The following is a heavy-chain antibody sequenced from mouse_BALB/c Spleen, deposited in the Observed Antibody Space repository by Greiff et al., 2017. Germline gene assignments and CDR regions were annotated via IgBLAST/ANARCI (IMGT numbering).Heavy chain of an antibody. Sequence: QVQLKESGAELAQPGASVKMSCTASGFTFTSYWMHWVKQRPGQGLEWIGYINPSTGYTKYNQKIKDKATLTADKSSSTDYMRLSSLTSEDSAVYYSAREGDYYGSSSAMDYWGQGTSVTVSS. CDR2: INPSTGYT. V-gene: IGHV1-7*01. CDR3: AREGDYYGSSSAMDY. J-gene: IGHJ4*01. D-gene: IGHD1-1*01. CDR1: GFTFTSYW.